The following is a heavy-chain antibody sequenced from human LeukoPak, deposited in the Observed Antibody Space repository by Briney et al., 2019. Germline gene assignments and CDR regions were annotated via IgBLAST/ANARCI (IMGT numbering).Heavy chain of an antibody. J-gene: IGHJ5*02. Sequence: ASVKVSCKASGYTFTGYYMHWVRQAPGQGLEWMGWTNPNSGGTNYAQKFQGRVTMTRDTSISTAYMELSRLRSDDTAVYYCARVPTSPYYNWFDPWGQGTLVTVSS. CDR1: GYTFTGYY. V-gene: IGHV1-2*02. CDR2: TNPNSGGT. D-gene: IGHD2-2*01. CDR3: ARVPTSPYYNWFDP.